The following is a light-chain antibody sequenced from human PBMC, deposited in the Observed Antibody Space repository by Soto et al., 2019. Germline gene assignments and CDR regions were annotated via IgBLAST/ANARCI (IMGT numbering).Light chain of an antibody. Sequence: QSALTQPASVCGSPGQSITISCTGTSSDVGGYNYVSWYQQHPGKAPKLMIYDDSNRPSGVSNRFSGSTSGNTASLTISGLQAEDEADYYCSSYTSSSTVFGTGTKVTVL. J-gene: IGLJ1*01. V-gene: IGLV2-14*01. CDR2: DDS. CDR1: SSDVGGYNY. CDR3: SSYTSSSTV.